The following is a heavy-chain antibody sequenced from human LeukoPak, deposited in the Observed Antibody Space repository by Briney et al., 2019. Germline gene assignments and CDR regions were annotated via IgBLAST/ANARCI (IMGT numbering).Heavy chain of an antibody. Sequence: GASVKVSCKASGYTFTSYYMHWVRQAPGQGLEWMGGIIPIFGTANYAQKFQGRVTITADESTSTAYMELSSLRSEDTAVYYCAPQGWSGSHAFDIWGQGTMVTVSS. J-gene: IGHJ3*02. CDR1: GYTFTSYY. D-gene: IGHD3-3*01. CDR3: APQGWSGSHAFDI. V-gene: IGHV1-69*13. CDR2: IIPIFGTA.